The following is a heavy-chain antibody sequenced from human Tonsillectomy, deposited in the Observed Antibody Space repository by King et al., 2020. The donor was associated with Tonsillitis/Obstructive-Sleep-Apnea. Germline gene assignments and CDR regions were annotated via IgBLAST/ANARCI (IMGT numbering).Heavy chain of an antibody. J-gene: IGHJ3*02. Sequence: TLQESGPTLVKPTQTLTLTCTFSGFSLSTSGVGVGWIRQPPGKALEWLALIYWDDDKRYSPSLKSRLTITKDTSKNQVVLTMTNMDPVDTATYYCARLRSTSRNDAFDIWGQGTMVTVSS. CDR1: GFSLSTSGVG. V-gene: IGHV2-5*02. CDR2: IYWDDDK. CDR3: ARLRSTSRNDAFDI. D-gene: IGHD2-2*01.